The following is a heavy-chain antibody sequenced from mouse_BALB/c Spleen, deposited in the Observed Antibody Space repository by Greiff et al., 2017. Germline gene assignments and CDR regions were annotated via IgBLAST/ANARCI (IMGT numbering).Heavy chain of an antibody. D-gene: IGHD2-10*01. J-gene: IGHJ2*01. CDR1: GYSITSDYA. V-gene: IGHV3-2*02. CDR2: ISYSGST. CDR3: ARGPTDYFDY. Sequence: DVQLQESGPGLVKPSQSLSLTCTVTGYSITSDYAWNWIRQFPGNKLEWMGYISYSGSTSYNPSLKSRISITRDTSKNQFFLQLNSVTTEDTATYYCARGPTDYFDYWGQGTTLTVSS.